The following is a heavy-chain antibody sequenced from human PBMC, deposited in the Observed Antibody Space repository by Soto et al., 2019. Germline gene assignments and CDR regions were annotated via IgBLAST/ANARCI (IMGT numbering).Heavy chain of an antibody. CDR1: GFTFSSYG. D-gene: IGHD3-10*01. CDR2: ISYDGSNK. CDR3: AKEAWRGVQAYGMGV. V-gene: IGHV3-30*18. Sequence: GGSLRLSCAASGFTFSSYGMHWVRQAPGKGLEWVAVISYDGSNKYYADSVKGRFTISRDNSKNTLYLQMNSLRAEDTAVYYCAKEAWRGVQAYGMGVRGQGTTVTVSS. J-gene: IGHJ6*02.